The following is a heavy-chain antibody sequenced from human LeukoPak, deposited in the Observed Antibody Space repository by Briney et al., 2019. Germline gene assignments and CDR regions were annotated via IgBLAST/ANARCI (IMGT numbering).Heavy chain of an antibody. CDR1: GFTFSSYS. V-gene: IGHV3-21*01. CDR2: ISGDTTYI. D-gene: IGHD1-1*01. J-gene: IGHJ3*01. Sequence: PGGSLRLSCAASGFTFSSYSMNWVRQIPGERPEWVSSISGDTTYIYYADSLKGRFTISRDNTNTSLFLQMNSLRAEDTATYFCARRGTDASFSFFDVWGQGTMVTVSS. CDR3: ARRGTDASFSFFDV.